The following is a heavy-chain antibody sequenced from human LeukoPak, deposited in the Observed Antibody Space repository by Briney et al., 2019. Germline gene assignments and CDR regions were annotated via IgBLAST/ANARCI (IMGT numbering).Heavy chain of an antibody. CDR3: AKDMSYDSSGPSFDY. J-gene: IGHJ4*02. CDR1: GFTFDDYA. Sequence: PGRSLRLSCAASGFTFDDYAMHWVRQAPGKGREWVSGISWNSGSIGYADSVKGRFTISRDNAKNSLYLQMNSLRAEDMALYYCAKDMSYDSSGPSFDYWGQGTLVTVSS. V-gene: IGHV3-9*03. CDR2: ISWNSGSI. D-gene: IGHD3-22*01.